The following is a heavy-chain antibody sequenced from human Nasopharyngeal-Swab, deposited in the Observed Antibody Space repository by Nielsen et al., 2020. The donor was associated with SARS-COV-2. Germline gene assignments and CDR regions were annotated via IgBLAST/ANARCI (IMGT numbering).Heavy chain of an antibody. CDR3: ARPLWSYADHFDY. Sequence: GESLKISCKGSGYRFTSYWIGWVRQMPGKGLEWMGIIYPGDSETRYSPSFQGQVTISADKSISTAYLQWSSLKDSDTAVYYCARPLWSYADHFDYWGQGTLVTVSS. D-gene: IGHD1-26*01. J-gene: IGHJ4*02. CDR2: IYPGDSET. V-gene: IGHV5-51*01. CDR1: GYRFTSYW.